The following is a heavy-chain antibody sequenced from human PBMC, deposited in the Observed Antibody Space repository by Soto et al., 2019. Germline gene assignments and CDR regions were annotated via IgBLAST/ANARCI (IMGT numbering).Heavy chain of an antibody. CDR1: GFTFTNYF. CDR2: ISPYVGST. CDR3: ARGDGRGSSGFYYYYGMDV. Sequence: QVQLVQSGAEVKEPGASLKVSCKASGFTFTNYFFHWVRQAPREGLEWMGTISPYVGSTSYLKNLQGKTTLTSDTSTSTVYMELSSLRSEDTAVYYCARGDGRGSSGFYYYYGMDVWGHGTPVTVSS. J-gene: IGHJ6*02. D-gene: IGHD3-22*01. V-gene: IGHV1-46*04.